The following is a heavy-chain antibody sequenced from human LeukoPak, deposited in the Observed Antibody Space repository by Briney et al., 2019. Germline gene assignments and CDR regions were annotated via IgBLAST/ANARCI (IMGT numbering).Heavy chain of an antibody. CDR1: GFTFSSYS. J-gene: IGHJ5*02. D-gene: IGHD4-11*01. CDR2: ISSSSSYI. V-gene: IGHV3-21*01. CDR3: ARESSVTTFPSWFDP. Sequence: PGGSLRLSCAASGFTFSSYSMNWVRQAPGKGLEWVSSISSSSSYIYYADSVKGRFTISRDNAKNSLYLQMNGLRAEDTAVYYCARESSVTTFPSWFDPWGQGTLVTVSS.